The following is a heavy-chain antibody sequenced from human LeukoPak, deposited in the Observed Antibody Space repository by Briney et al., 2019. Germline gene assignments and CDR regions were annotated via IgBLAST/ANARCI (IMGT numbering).Heavy chain of an antibody. CDR1: GFTLRDYG. CDR2: SWSHGLNQ. V-gene: IGHV3-33*01. D-gene: IGHD3-10*01. J-gene: IGHJ4*02. CDR3: ARERAPFGGLDY. Sequence: GRSLRLSCAASGFTLRDYGIHWVRQAPGKGLEWLAVSWSHGLNQYYADSVKGRFTFSRDNLKNTLYLQMNSLRAEDTAVYFCARERAPFGGLDYWGQGALVTVSS.